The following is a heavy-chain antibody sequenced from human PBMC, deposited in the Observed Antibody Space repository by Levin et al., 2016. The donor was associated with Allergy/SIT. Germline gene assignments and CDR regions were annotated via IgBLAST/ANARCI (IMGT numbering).Heavy chain of an antibody. CDR3: AKGPGETAYYYYYYMDV. J-gene: IGHJ6*03. CDR2: ISYDGSNK. Sequence: GGSLRLSCAASGFTFSSYGMHWVRQAPGKGLEWVAVISYDGSNKYYADSVKGRFTISRDNSKNTLYLQMNSLRAEDTAVYYCAKGPGETAYYYYYYMDVWGKGTTVTVSS. CDR1: GFTFSSYG. D-gene: IGHD7-27*01. V-gene: IGHV3-30*18.